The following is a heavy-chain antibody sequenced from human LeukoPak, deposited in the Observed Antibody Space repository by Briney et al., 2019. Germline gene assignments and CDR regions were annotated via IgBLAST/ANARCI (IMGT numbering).Heavy chain of an antibody. V-gene: IGHV4-34*01. D-gene: IGHD3-10*01. CDR3: ARRRVLILFRELPRRGPFDV. CDR2: INHRGSN. Sequence: GSLRLSSAASGFAVSSNYMSWVRQAPGKGLEWSGEINHRGSNNYNPSLKSRATISVDTSKNQFSLKLSSVTAADTAVYYCARRRVLILFRELPRRGPFDVWGQGTMVSVSS. J-gene: IGHJ3*01. CDR1: GFAVSSNY.